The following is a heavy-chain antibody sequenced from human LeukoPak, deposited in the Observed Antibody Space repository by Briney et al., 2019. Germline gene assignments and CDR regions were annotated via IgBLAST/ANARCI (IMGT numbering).Heavy chain of an antibody. J-gene: IGHJ5*02. CDR1: GYTFTGYY. CDR3: AREEGAYCSSTSCSFEKYNWFDP. Sequence: ASVKVSCKASGYTFTGYYMHRVRQAPGQGLEWMGRINPNSGGTNYAQKFQGRVTMTRDTSISTAYMELSRLRSDDTAVYYCAREEGAYCSSTSCSFEKYNWFDPWGQGTLVTVSS. V-gene: IGHV1-2*06. CDR2: INPNSGGT. D-gene: IGHD2-2*01.